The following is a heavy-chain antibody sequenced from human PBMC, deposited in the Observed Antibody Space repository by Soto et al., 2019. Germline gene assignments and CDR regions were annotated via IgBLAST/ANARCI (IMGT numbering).Heavy chain of an antibody. CDR1: GGTFSSYT. Sequence: QVQLVQSGAEVKKPGSSVEVSCKASGGTFSSYTISWVRQAPGQGLEWMGRIIPILGIANYAQKFQGRVTITADKSTSAAYMELSSLRSEDTAVYYCARDPYDDYGGPFDYWGQGTLVTVSS. D-gene: IGHD4-17*01. J-gene: IGHJ4*02. V-gene: IGHV1-69*08. CDR2: IIPILGIA. CDR3: ARDPYDDYGGPFDY.